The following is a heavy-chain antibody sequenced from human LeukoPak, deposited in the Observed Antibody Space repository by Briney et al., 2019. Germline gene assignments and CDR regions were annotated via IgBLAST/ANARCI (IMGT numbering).Heavy chain of an antibody. CDR2: IYYSGST. V-gene: IGHV4-4*02. CDR3: ARASYSGRCFDY. Sequence: PSGTLSLTCGVTGGSISNNWWTWVRQPPGKGLEWIGNIYYSGSTYYNPSLKSRVTISVDTSKNQFSLKLSSVTAADTAVYYCARASYSGRCFDYWGQGTLVTVSS. D-gene: IGHD1-26*01. J-gene: IGHJ4*02. CDR1: GGSISNNW.